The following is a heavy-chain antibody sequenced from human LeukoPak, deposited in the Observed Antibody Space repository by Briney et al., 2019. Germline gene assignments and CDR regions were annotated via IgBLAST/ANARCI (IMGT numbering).Heavy chain of an antibody. Sequence: PSQTLSLTCTVYGGSIRSGDYYWSWIRQPPGKGLEWIGYIYYSGSTHYNPSLKSRVTISVDTSKNQFSLKLSSVTAADTAVYYRARARGITIFGVVIRQAFDIWGQGTMVTVSS. J-gene: IGHJ3*02. V-gene: IGHV4-30-4*01. D-gene: IGHD3-3*01. CDR3: ARARGITIFGVVIRQAFDI. CDR2: IYYSGST. CDR1: GGSIRSGDYY.